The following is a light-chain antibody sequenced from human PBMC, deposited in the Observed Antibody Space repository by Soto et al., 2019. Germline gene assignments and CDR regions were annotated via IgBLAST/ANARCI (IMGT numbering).Light chain of an antibody. Sequence: DIQMTQSPSTLSASVGDRVTITCRDSQSISSWLAWYQQKPGKAPKLLIYKASSLESGVPSRFSGSGSGTEFTLTISSLQPDDFATYYCQQYNSYEGTFGQGTKVEIK. CDR1: QSISSW. CDR2: KAS. J-gene: IGKJ1*01. CDR3: QQYNSYEGT. V-gene: IGKV1-5*03.